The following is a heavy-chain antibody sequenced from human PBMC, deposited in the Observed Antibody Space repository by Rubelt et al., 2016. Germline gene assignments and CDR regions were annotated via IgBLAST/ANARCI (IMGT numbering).Heavy chain of an antibody. CDR1: GFTFSNYA. D-gene: IGHD5/OR15-5a*01. V-gene: IGHV3-30*04. CDR2: ISDEGSST. J-gene: IGHJ4*02. Sequence: LRLSCAVSGFTFSNYAMHWVRQAPGKGLEWVALISDEGSSTYYGNSVKGRFTIYRDNSKNTLYLQMNSLRDEDTAVYFCAKSLRMLPARTPDYWGQGTLVTVSS. CDR3: AKSLRMLPARTPDY.